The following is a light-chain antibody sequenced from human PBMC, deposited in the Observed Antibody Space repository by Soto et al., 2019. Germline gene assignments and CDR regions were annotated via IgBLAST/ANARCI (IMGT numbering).Light chain of an antibody. CDR3: AAWDDSLNGVV. CDR1: SSNIGSNT. V-gene: IGLV1-44*01. J-gene: IGLJ3*02. Sequence: QSALTQPPSASGTPGQRVTISCSGSSSNIGSNTVNWYQQLPGTAPKLLIYSNNHRPSGVPDRFSASKSGTSASLAISGLQSEDEADYYCAAWDDSLNGVVFGGGTKLPVL. CDR2: SNN.